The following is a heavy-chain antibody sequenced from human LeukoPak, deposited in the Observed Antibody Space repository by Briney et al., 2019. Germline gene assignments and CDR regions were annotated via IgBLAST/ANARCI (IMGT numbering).Heavy chain of an antibody. CDR2: ISSSGSTI. J-gene: IGHJ6*04. Sequence: GGSLRLSCAASGFPFVSFELNWSGKAQGRGLEWVSYISSSGSTIYYADSVKGRFTISRDNAKSSLYLQMNSLRAEDTAVYYCAELGITMIGGVWGKGTTVTISS. CDR1: GFPFVSFE. V-gene: IGHV3-48*03. D-gene: IGHD3-10*02. CDR3: AELGITMIGGV.